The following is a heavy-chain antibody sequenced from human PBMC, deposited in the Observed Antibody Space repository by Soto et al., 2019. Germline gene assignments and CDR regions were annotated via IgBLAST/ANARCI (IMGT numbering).Heavy chain of an antibody. Sequence: QVQLVQSGAEVKKPGSSVKVSCKASGGTFSSYAISWVRQAPGQGLEWMGGIIPIFGTANYAQKLQGRVTITADESASTSYTELSSLRSEDTAVYYCARVKWEPSLSHDDAFDIWCQGTMLTVSS. CDR3: ARVKWEPSLSHDDAFDI. CDR2: IIPIFGTA. V-gene: IGHV1-69*01. CDR1: GGTFSSYA. D-gene: IGHD1-26*01. J-gene: IGHJ3*02.